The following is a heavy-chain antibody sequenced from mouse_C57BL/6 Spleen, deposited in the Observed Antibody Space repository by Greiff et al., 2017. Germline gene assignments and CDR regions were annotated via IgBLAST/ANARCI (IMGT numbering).Heavy chain of an antibody. V-gene: IGHV1-52*01. CDR1: GYTFTSYW. J-gene: IGHJ2*01. CDR2: IDPSDSET. CDR3: ARRDWLDY. D-gene: IGHD3-3*01. Sequence: VQLQQPGAELVRPGSSVKLPCKASGYTFTSYWMHWVKQRPIQGLEWIGNIDPSDSETHYNQKFKDKATLTVDKSSSTAYMQLSSLTSEDSAVYYCARRDWLDYWGQGTTLTVSS.